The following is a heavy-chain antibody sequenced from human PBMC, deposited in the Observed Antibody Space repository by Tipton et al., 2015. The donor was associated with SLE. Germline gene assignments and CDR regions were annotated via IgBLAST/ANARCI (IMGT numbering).Heavy chain of an antibody. J-gene: IGHJ3*02. CDR3: ARDKATYSSSSLDAFDI. CDR2: ISAYNGNT. V-gene: IGHV1-18*01. CDR1: GYTFTSYG. Sequence: QLVQSGAEVKKPGASVKVSCKASGYTFTSYGISWVRQAPGQGLEWMGWISAYNGNTNYAQKLQGRVTMTTDTSTSTAYMELRSLRSDDTAVYYCARDKATYSSSSLDAFDIWGQGTMVTVSS. D-gene: IGHD6-6*01.